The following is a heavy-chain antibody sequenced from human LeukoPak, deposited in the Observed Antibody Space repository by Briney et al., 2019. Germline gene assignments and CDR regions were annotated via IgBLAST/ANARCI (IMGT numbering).Heavy chain of an antibody. CDR2: IYHSGST. V-gene: IGHV4-39*07. D-gene: IGHD6-13*01. Sequence: PSETLSLTCTVSGGSLSSSSYYWGWIRQPPGKGLEWIGSIYHSGSTYYNPSLKSRVTISVDTSKNQFSLKLTSVTAADTAVYYCARSRRSWSTFDYWGQGTLVTVSS. CDR3: ARSRRSWSTFDY. CDR1: GGSLSSSSYY. J-gene: IGHJ4*02.